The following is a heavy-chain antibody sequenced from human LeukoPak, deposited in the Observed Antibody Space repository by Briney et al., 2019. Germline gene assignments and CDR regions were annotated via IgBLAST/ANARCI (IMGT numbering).Heavy chain of an antibody. CDR3: ARGPFSSSWSEFDY. CDR2: ISGDSRYI. J-gene: IGHJ4*02. V-gene: IGHV3-21*06. Sequence: GGSLTLSHAASGFTFHDYSQNWVRQDPGKGLEWVSCISGDSRYIYYADSLKGRSTISRDNAQNSLYLHMNNLRAEDTAVYYCARGPFSSSWSEFDYWGQRTLVTVSS. D-gene: IGHD6-13*01. CDR1: GFTFHDYS.